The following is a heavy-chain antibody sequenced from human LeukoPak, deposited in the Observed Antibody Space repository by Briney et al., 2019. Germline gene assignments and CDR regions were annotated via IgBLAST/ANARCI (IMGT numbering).Heavy chain of an antibody. V-gene: IGHV4-39*01. J-gene: IGHJ4*02. CDR3: ASTGYCTNGVCYRGGRDYFDY. CDR2: IYYSGST. D-gene: IGHD2-8*01. Sequence: PSETLSLTCTVSGGSISSSSYYWGWIRQPPGKGLEWIGSIYYSGSTYYNPSLKSRVTISVDTSKNRFSLKLSSVTAADTAVYYCASTGYCTNGVCYRGGRDYFDYWGQGTLVTVSS. CDR1: GGSISSSSYY.